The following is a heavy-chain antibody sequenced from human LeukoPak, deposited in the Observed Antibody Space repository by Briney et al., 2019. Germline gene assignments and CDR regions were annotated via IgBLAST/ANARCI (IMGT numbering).Heavy chain of an antibody. D-gene: IGHD2-2*01. Sequence: ASVKVSCKDSGGTFSSYAISWVRPAPGQGLEWMGRIIPIFGAANYAQKFQGRVTITADKPTSTAYMELSSLRSDDTAVYYCARSFCSSTSCYGASYYYYYMDVWGKGTTVTVSS. V-gene: IGHV1-69*06. CDR2: IIPIFGAA. CDR3: ARSFCSSTSCYGASYYYYYMDV. CDR1: GGTFSSYA. J-gene: IGHJ6*03.